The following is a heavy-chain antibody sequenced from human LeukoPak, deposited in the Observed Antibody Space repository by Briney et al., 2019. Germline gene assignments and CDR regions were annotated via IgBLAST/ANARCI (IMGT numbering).Heavy chain of an antibody. Sequence: SETLSLTCTVSGGSISSYYWSWIRQPPGKGLEWIGYISYSGSTNYNPSLKSRVTISVDTSKNQFSLKLSSVTAADTAVYYCARGGRIAMIVGDAFDIWGQGTMVTVSS. CDR1: GGSISSYY. CDR3: ARGGRIAMIVGDAFDI. D-gene: IGHD3-22*01. V-gene: IGHV4-59*01. J-gene: IGHJ3*02. CDR2: ISYSGST.